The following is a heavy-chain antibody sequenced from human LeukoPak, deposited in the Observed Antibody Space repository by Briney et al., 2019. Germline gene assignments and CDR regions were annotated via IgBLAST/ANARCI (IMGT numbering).Heavy chain of an antibody. Sequence: GGSLRLSCAASGFIFSGYSMNWVRQAPGKGLEWVSSISSSSTYIFYADSVKGRFTISRDNAKNSLYLQMNSLRAEDTAVYYCAPSARYCSSTSCPYWGQGTLVTVSS. D-gene: IGHD2-2*01. V-gene: IGHV3-21*04. CDR3: APSARYCSSTSCPY. CDR1: GFIFSGYS. CDR2: ISSSSTYI. J-gene: IGHJ4*02.